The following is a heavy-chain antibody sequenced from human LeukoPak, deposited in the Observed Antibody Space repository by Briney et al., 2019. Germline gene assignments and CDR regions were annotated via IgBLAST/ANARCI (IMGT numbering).Heavy chain of an antibody. D-gene: IGHD6-13*01. CDR2: IYSGGST. Sequence: GGSLRLSCAASGFTVSSNYMSWVRQAPGKGLEWVSVIYSGGSTYYANSVKGRFTIPRDNSKNTLYLQMNSLRAEDTAVYYCASLDSSSWYYYFDYWGQGTLVTVSS. V-gene: IGHV3-66*01. CDR3: ASLDSSSWYYYFDY. J-gene: IGHJ4*02. CDR1: GFTVSSNY.